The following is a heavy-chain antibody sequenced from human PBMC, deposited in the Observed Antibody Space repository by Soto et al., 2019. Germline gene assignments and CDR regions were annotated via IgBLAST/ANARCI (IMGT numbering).Heavy chain of an antibody. J-gene: IGHJ4*02. V-gene: IGHV1-69*13. CDR3: ASLYCISTSCYDY. CDR2: IIPIFGTA. Sequence: SVKVSCKASGGTFSSYAISWVRQAPGQGLEWMGGIIPIFGTANYAQKFQGRVTITADESTSTAYMELSSLRSEDTAVYYCASLYCISTSCYDYWGQGTLVTVSS. CDR1: GGTFSSYA. D-gene: IGHD2-2*01.